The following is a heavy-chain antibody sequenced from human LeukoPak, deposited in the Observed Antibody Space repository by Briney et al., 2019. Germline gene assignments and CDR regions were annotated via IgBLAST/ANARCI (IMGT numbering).Heavy chain of an antibody. Sequence: PGGSLRLSCAASGFTFSSYAMSWVRQAPGKGLEWVSAISGSGGSTYYADSVKGRFTISRDNSKNTLYLQMNSLRAEDTAVHYCAKDYYSSWYYFDYWGQGTLVTVSS. CDR1: GFTFSSYA. CDR2: ISGSGGST. V-gene: IGHV3-23*01. J-gene: IGHJ4*02. D-gene: IGHD6-13*01. CDR3: AKDYYSSWYYFDY.